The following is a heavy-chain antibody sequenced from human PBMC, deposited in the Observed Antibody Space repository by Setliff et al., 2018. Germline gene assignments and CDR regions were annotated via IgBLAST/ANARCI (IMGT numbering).Heavy chain of an antibody. V-gene: IGHV1-3*01. Sequence: ASVKVSCKASGYTFTSYALHWLRQAPGQRLGWMAYINGGNGNTHYSQKFRGRVTVTRDTSASTVFMELSSLRSEDTAVYYCARGDVQMATPFDYWGQGTLVTVYS. CDR3: ARGDVQMATPFDY. CDR2: INGGNGNT. J-gene: IGHJ4*02. D-gene: IGHD5-12*01. CDR1: GYTFTSYA.